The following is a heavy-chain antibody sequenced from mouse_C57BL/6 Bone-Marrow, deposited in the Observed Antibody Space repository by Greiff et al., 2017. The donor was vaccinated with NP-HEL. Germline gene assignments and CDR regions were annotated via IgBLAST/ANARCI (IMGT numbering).Heavy chain of an antibody. Sequence: EVKLEESEGGLVQPGSSMKLSCTASGFTFSDYYMAWVRQVPEKGLEWVANINYDGSSTYYLDSLKSRFIISRDNAKNILYLQMSSLKSDDTATYYCTRGRDSNYDFYAMDYWGQGTSVTVSS. CDR2: INYDGSST. CDR3: TRGRDSNYDFYAMDY. V-gene: IGHV5-16*01. D-gene: IGHD2-5*01. J-gene: IGHJ4*01. CDR1: GFTFSDYY.